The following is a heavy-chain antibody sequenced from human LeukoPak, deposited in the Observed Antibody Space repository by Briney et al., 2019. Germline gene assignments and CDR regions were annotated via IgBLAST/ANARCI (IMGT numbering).Heavy chain of an antibody. V-gene: IGHV4-59*01. D-gene: IGHD2-21*02. Sequence: SETLSFTCTVSGGSISSNYWSWIRQPPGKGLEWIGYIYHSGSTNYNPSLKSRVTISVDTSKNQFSLMLSSVTAADTAVYYCARYSAPVTSIDYWGQGTRVTVSS. J-gene: IGHJ4*02. CDR1: GGSISSNY. CDR3: ARYSAPVTSIDY. CDR2: IYHSGST.